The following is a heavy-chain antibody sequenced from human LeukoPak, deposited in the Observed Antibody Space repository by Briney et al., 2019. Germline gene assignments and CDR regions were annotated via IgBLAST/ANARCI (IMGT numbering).Heavy chain of an antibody. Sequence: ASVKVSCKASGGTFSSYAISWVRQAPGQGLEWMGGIIPIFGTANYAKKFQGRVTITTDESTSTAYMELSSLRSEDTAVYYCASLIVGASQFDYWGQGTLVTVSS. CDR2: IIPIFGTA. J-gene: IGHJ4*02. V-gene: IGHV1-69*05. D-gene: IGHD1-26*01. CDR1: GGTFSSYA. CDR3: ASLIVGASQFDY.